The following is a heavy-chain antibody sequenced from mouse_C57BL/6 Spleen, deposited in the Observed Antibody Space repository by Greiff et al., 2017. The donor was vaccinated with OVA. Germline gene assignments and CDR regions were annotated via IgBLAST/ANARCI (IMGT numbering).Heavy chain of an antibody. CDR3: ARSGSSVAWFAY. D-gene: IGHD1-1*01. J-gene: IGHJ3*01. CDR2: IYPGDGDT. Sequence: QVQLQQSGAELVKPGASVKISCKASGYAFSSYWMNWVKQRPGKGLEWIGQIYPGDGDTNYNGKFKGKATLTADKSSSTAYMQLSSLTSEDSAVYFCARSGSSVAWFAYWGQGTLVTVSA. CDR1: GYAFSSYW. V-gene: IGHV1-80*01.